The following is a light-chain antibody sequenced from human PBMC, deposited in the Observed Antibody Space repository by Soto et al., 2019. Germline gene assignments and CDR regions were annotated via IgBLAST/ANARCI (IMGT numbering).Light chain of an antibody. CDR1: SSNIGAGYD. CDR3: QSNDSSLSVV. Sequence: QSVLTQPPSVSGAPGQRVTISCTGSSSNIGAGYDVHWYLQLPGTAPKLLIYGNSNRPSGAPDRFSGSKSGTSASLAITGLQAEDEADYYCQSNDSSLSVVSGGGTKLTVL. V-gene: IGLV1-40*01. J-gene: IGLJ2*01. CDR2: GNS.